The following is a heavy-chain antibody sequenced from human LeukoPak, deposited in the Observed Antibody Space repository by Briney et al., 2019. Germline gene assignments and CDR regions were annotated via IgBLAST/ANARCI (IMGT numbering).Heavy chain of an antibody. CDR3: ARRGSGSYFPLDY. V-gene: IGHV3-72*01. Sequence: GGSLRLSCAASGFTLSDHYMHWVRQAPGRGLEWVARTRDKANSYTTEYAASGQGRFTISRDDSKSSVYLQMDSLKTEDTAVHYCARRGSGSYFPLDYWGQGTLVTVSS. J-gene: IGHJ4*02. D-gene: IGHD1-26*01. CDR2: TRDKANSYTT. CDR1: GFTLSDHY.